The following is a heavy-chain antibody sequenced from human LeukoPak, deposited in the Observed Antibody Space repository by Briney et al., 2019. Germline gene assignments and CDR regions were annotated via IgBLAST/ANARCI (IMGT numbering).Heavy chain of an antibody. Sequence: PGGSLRLSCAASGFTLSSYEMNWVRQAPGKGLEWVSYISPSGSKLYADSVKGRFTISRDDAKNSLYLQMNSLRAKDTAVYYCAGDSELTGDRTEYWGQGTLVTVSS. CDR1: GFTLSSYE. CDR3: AGDSELTGDRTEY. CDR2: ISPSGSK. J-gene: IGHJ4*02. V-gene: IGHV3-48*03. D-gene: IGHD1-7*01.